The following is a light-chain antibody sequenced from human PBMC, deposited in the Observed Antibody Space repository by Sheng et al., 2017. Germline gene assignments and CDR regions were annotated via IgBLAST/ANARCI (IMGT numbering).Light chain of an antibody. CDR2: DAS. V-gene: IGKV3-11*01. CDR3: QQRSNWPRAT. J-gene: IGKJ1*01. Sequence: EIVLTQSPATLSLSPGERATLSCRASLSINSYLAWYQQKPGQAPRLLIYDASNRAPGIPARFSGSGSGTDFTLTISSLEPEDFAVYYCQQRSNWPRATFGQGTKVDIK. CDR1: LSINSY.